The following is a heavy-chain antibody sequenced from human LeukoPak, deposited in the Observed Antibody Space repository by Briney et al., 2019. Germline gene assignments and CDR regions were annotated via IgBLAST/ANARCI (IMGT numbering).Heavy chain of an antibody. Sequence: ETSETLSLTCTVSGGSISSSSYYWGWIRQPPGKGLEWIGSIYYSGSTYCNPSLKSRVTISVDTSKNQFSLKLSSVTAADTAVYYCARFMVRGVSYYFDYWGQGTLVTVSS. J-gene: IGHJ4*02. CDR2: IYYSGST. CDR1: GGSISSSSYY. CDR3: ARFMVRGVSYYFDY. V-gene: IGHV4-39*01. D-gene: IGHD3-10*01.